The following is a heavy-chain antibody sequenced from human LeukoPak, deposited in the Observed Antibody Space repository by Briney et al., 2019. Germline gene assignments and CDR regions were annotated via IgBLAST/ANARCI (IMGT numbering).Heavy chain of an antibody. V-gene: IGHV3-48*04. CDR2: ISSSGSTI. J-gene: IGHJ6*03. D-gene: IGHD3-3*01. CDR1: GFTFSSYS. CDR3: ARLRYNDFWSGHWKYYYYMDV. Sequence: GGSLRLSCAASGFTFSSYSMMWVRQAPGKGLEWVSYISSSGSTIYYADSVKGRFTISRDNAKNSLYLQMNSLRAEDTALYYCARLRYNDFWSGHWKYYYYMDVWGKGTTVTVSS.